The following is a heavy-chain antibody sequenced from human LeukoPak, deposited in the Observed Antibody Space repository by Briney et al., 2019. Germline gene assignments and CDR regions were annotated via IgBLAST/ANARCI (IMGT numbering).Heavy chain of an antibody. Sequence: PGGSLRLSRVASGFIFRNYAMSWVRQAPGKGLEWVSTISGAGDKTNYADSVTGRFTISRDNSKNTLYLQMNSLRVEDTAVYYCAKDYSVSNWCFDLWGRGTLVTVSS. CDR3: AKDYSVSNWCFDL. CDR2: ISGAGDKT. V-gene: IGHV3-23*01. J-gene: IGHJ2*01. D-gene: IGHD5/OR15-5a*01. CDR1: GFIFRNYA.